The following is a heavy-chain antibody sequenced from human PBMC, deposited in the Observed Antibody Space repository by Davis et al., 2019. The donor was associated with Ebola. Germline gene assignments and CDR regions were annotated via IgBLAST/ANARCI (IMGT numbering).Heavy chain of an antibody. J-gene: IGHJ3*01. D-gene: IGHD3-22*01. Sequence: GGSLRLSCAASGFTFSTYSMSWVRQAPGKGLEWVSSISSDSDYIYYADSAKGRFTISRDNAKNSLYLQMNSLRVEDTAVYYCATTYYYDSSGYYYDGPYAFDVWGQGTMVTVSS. V-gene: IGHV3-21*01. CDR1: GFTFSTYS. CDR3: ATTYYYDSSGYYYDGPYAFDV. CDR2: ISSDSDYI.